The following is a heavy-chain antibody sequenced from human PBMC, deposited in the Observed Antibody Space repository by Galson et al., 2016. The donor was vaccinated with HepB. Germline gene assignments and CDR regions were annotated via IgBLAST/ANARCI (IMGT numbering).Heavy chain of an antibody. CDR2: IYWDGDE. Sequence: PALVKPTQTLTLTCIFSGFPLSTTGVGVGWMRQPPGKTLEWLAHIYWDGDERYSPSLKSRLTITKDTSKNRVVLTMTNMDPVDTATYYCVHIVHSGSYYYFAYWGQGTLVTVPS. CDR3: VHIVHSGSYYYFAY. V-gene: IGHV2-5*02. J-gene: IGHJ4*02. CDR1: GFPLSTTGVG. D-gene: IGHD1-26*01.